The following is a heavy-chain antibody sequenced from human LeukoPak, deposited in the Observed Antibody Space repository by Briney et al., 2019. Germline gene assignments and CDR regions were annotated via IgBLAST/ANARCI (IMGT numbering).Heavy chain of an antibody. CDR1: GFTFSTYS. V-gene: IGHV3-48*02. D-gene: IGHD1-26*01. CDR3: ARDGGSYSIDY. Sequence: GGSLRLSCAASGFTFSTYSMHWVRQAPGKGLQWLSFISSSGRTTYFADSVKGRFTISRDNAKNSLYLQMNSLGDEDTAVYYCARDGGSYSIDYWGQGTLLTVSS. J-gene: IGHJ4*02. CDR2: ISSSGRTT.